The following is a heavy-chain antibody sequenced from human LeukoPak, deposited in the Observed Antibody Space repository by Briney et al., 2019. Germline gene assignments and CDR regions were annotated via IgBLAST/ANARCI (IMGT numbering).Heavy chain of an antibody. CDR3: ARGPRYSYGDFDH. V-gene: IGHV3-53*01. D-gene: IGHD5-18*01. Sequence: GGSLRLSCAAPGLIVSSNYMSWVRQAPGKGLEWVSVIYSGGSTYYANSVKGRFIISRDDSKNTLYLQMNSLRAEDTAVYHCARGPRYSYGDFDHWGQGTLVTVSS. J-gene: IGHJ4*02. CDR1: GLIVSSNY. CDR2: IYSGGST.